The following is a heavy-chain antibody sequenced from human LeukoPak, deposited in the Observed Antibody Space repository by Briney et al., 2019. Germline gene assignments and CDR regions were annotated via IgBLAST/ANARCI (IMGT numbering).Heavy chain of an antibody. J-gene: IGHJ5*02. CDR3: ARAYPSSGYYYVVSWFDP. D-gene: IGHD3-22*01. CDR2: MNPNSGNT. V-gene: IGHV1-8*01. CDR1: GYTFTSYD. Sequence: VASVKVSCKASGYTFTSYDINWVRQATGQGLEWMGWMNPNSGNTGYAQKFQGRVTMTRNTSISTAYMELSSLRSEDTAVYYCARAYPSSGYYYVVSWFDPWGQGTLVTVSS.